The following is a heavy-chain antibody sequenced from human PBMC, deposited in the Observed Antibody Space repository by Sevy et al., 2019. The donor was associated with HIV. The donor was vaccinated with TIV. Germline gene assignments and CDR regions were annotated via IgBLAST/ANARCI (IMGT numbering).Heavy chain of an antibody. J-gene: IGHJ4*02. V-gene: IGHV3-7*01. Sequence: GGSLRLSCAASGFTFSGYWMSWVRQAPGKGLQWVANIKQDGSKNKFVYSVKGRFTISRDNPKNSLYLQMNSLRAEDTAVYYCAREGAGGFDYWGQGTLVTVSS. CDR2: IKQDGSKN. CDR1: GFTFSGYW. D-gene: IGHD2-15*01. CDR3: AREGAGGFDY.